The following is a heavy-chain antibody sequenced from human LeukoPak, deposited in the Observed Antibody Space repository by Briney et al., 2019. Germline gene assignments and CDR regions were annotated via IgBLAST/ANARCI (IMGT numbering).Heavy chain of an antibody. CDR1: GFIFSSYP. Sequence: GGSLRLSCTASGFIFSSYPMIWVRQSPGKGLAWVSATGASGHTTYYADSVKGRFAISRDNSQITLYLQMNSLGAEDTAVYFCARGPLTEVAGTTWDSWGRGTLVTVSS. J-gene: IGHJ4*02. CDR3: ARGPLTEVAGTTWDS. CDR2: TGASGHTT. D-gene: IGHD6-19*01. V-gene: IGHV3-23*01.